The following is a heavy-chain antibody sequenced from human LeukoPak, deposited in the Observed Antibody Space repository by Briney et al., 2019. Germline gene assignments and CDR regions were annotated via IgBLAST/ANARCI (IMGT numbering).Heavy chain of an antibody. CDR3: ARGSNYDFWSGYTTDGYNWFDP. J-gene: IGHJ5*02. CDR1: GFTFSSYG. D-gene: IGHD3-3*01. V-gene: IGHV3-30*03. CDR2: ISYDGSNK. Sequence: GRSLRLSCAASGFTFSSYGMHWVRQAPGKGLEWVAVISYDGSNKYYADSVKGRFTISRDNSKNTLYLQMNSLRAEDTAVYYCARGSNYDFWSGYTTDGYNWFDPWGQGTLVTVSS.